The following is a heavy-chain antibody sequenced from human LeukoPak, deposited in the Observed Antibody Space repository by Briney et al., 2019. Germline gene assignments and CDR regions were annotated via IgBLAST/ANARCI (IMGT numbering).Heavy chain of an antibody. Sequence: GGSLRLSCAASGFTFDDYAMHWVRQAPGKGLEWVSLISGDGGSTYYADSVKGRFTISRDNSKNSLYLQVNSLRTEDTALYYCAKIYSSSWYNAFDIWGQGTMVTVSS. V-gene: IGHV3-43*02. CDR3: AKIYSSSWYNAFDI. D-gene: IGHD6-13*01. CDR1: GFTFDDYA. J-gene: IGHJ3*02. CDR2: ISGDGGST.